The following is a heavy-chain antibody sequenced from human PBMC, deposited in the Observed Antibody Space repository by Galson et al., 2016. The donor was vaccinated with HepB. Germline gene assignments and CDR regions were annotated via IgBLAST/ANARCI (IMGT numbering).Heavy chain of an antibody. D-gene: IGHD1-26*01. CDR1: GFSFRSYG. J-gene: IGHJ3*01. V-gene: IGHV3-23*01. CDR3: VKDSWWELRLDAFDL. CDR2: VSGSSNNI. Sequence: SLRLSCAASGFSFRSYGMSWVRQAPGKGLEWVSFVSGSSNNIYYSDSVGGRFTVSRDNSNNILYLEMTSLSVEDTAIYYCVKDSWWELRLDAFDLWGQGTMVTVSS.